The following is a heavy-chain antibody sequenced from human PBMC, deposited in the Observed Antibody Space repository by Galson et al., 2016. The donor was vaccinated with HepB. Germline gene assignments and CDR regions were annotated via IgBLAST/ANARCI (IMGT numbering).Heavy chain of an antibody. CDR3: ARDPSLRNGMNV. CDR1: GLSVSDAY. CDR2: LYAGGEP. Sequence: FLRLSCAASGLSVSDAYMNWVRQAPGTGLEWVSVLYAGGEPYYADSLRGRFTISRDNSKNILYLQMNSLRVEDTAVYYCARDPSLRNGMNVWGQGTTVTVSS. J-gene: IGHJ6*02. V-gene: IGHV3-66*01.